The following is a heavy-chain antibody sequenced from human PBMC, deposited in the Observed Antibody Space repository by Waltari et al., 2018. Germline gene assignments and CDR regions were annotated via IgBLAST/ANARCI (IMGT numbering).Heavy chain of an antibody. CDR1: GFTFSSYE. CDR2: ISSSGSTI. CDR3: AAVARDHYYFDY. V-gene: IGHV3-48*03. J-gene: IGHJ4*02. D-gene: IGHD6-19*01. Sequence: EVQLVESGGGLVQPGGSLRLSCAASGFTFSSYEMNWFRQAPGKGLEWVSYISSSGSTIYYADSVKGRFTISRDNAKNSLYLQMNSLRAEDTAVYYCAAVARDHYYFDYWGQGTLVTVSS.